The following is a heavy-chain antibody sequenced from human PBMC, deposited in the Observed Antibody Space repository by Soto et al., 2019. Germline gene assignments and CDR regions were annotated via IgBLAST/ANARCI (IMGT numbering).Heavy chain of an antibody. CDR1: GYTFTGYY. V-gene: IGHV1-2*02. D-gene: IGHD2-2*02. Sequence: GXSVKVSCEASGYTFTGYYMHWGREAPGQGLEWMGWINPNSGGTNYAQKFQGRVTMTRDTSISTAYMELSRLRSDDTAVYYCARQYQLLYSYWFDPWGQGTLVTVSS. CDR2: INPNSGGT. J-gene: IGHJ5*02. CDR3: ARQYQLLYSYWFDP.